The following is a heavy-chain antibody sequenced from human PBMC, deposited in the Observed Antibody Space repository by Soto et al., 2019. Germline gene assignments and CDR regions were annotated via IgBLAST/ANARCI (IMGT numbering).Heavy chain of an antibody. V-gene: IGHV1-8*01. CDR2: MNPSTGNS. J-gene: IGHJ4*02. Sequence: QVQLVQSGAEVRKPGASVKVSCEASGYTFTSYDIYWVRQATGQGLEWVGWMNPSTGNSGYAQKFQGRVTMTSDTSISTAHMELSSLRSEDTAVYYCARRAETNGWNGFGADKYYFDFWGQGTLVPVSS. CDR3: ARRAETNGWNGFGADKYYFDF. D-gene: IGHD1-1*01. CDR1: GYTFTSYD.